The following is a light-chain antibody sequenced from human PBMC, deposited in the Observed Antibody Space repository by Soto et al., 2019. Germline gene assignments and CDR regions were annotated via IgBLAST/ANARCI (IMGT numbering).Light chain of an antibody. J-gene: IGKJ4*01. CDR2: GAS. CDR3: QQYGSSPLT. CDR1: QSVSSSY. V-gene: IGKV3-20*01. Sequence: EIVLTQSPGTLSLSPGERATLSCRASQSVSSSYLAWYQQKPGQAPRLLIYGASSRATGIPDRFSASGSGTDFTLTISRLEPEDFAVYYCQQYGSSPLTFAGGTKVEIK.